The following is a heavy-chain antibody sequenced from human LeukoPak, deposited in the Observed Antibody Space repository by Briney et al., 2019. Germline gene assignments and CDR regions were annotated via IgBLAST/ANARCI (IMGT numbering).Heavy chain of an antibody. J-gene: IGHJ4*02. CDR2: INPNSGDT. CDR3: ARDYCSSTSCLFDY. Sequence: ASVKVSCKASGYTFTGYHMHWVRQAPGQGLEWMGRINPNSGDTNYAQKFQGRVTMTRDTSISTAYVELRRLRSDDTAVYYCARDYCSSTSCLFDYWGQGTLVTVSS. CDR1: GYTFTGYH. D-gene: IGHD2-2*01. V-gene: IGHV1-2*06.